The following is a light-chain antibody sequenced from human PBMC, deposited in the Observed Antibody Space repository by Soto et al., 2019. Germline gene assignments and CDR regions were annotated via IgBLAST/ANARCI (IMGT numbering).Light chain of an antibody. Sequence: IQMTQSPSSVSASVGDSVTITCRASQLISSWLAWYQVKAGKAPKLLIYGASNRESGVPSRFSGSESGTLFTLTINSLQPEDFATYYCQQASSFPLTFGGGTTVEI. V-gene: IGKV1-12*01. CDR1: QLISSW. CDR2: GAS. CDR3: QQASSFPLT. J-gene: IGKJ4*01.